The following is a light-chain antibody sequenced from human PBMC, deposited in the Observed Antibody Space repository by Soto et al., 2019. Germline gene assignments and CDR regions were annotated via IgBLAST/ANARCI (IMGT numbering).Light chain of an antibody. J-gene: IGKJ1*01. CDR1: QSLLHSNGYNY. V-gene: IGKV2-28*01. CDR3: MQALQSRT. CDR2: LGS. Sequence: DIVMTQSPLSLPVTPGEPPSISCRSSQSLLHSNGYNYLDWYLQKPGQSPQLLIYLGSNRASGVPDRFSGSGSGTDFTLKSSRVEAEDVGVYYCMQALQSRTFGQGTKVEIK.